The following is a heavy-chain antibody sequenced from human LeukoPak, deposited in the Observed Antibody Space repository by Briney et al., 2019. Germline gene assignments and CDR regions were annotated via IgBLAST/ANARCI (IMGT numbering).Heavy chain of an antibody. CDR3: AGNYGDYPFYFDY. CDR2: ISGSGGST. CDR1: GFTFSSYA. V-gene: IGHV3-23*01. J-gene: IGHJ4*02. Sequence: GGSLRLSCAASGFTFSSYAMSWVRQAPGKGLEWVSAISGSGGSTYYADSVKGRFTISRDNAKNSLYLQMNSLRAEDTAVYYCAGNYGDYPFYFDYWGQGTLVTVSS. D-gene: IGHD4-17*01.